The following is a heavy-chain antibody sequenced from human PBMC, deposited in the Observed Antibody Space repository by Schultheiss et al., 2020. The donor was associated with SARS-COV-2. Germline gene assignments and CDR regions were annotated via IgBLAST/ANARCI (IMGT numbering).Heavy chain of an antibody. V-gene: IGHV3-23*01. D-gene: IGHD6-19*01. CDR3: AKGRSGWYDPFYYGTAV. CDR2: IDTSGDNT. J-gene: IGHJ6*02. CDR1: GFTFSSYG. Sequence: GGSLRLSCAASGFTFSSYGMHWVRQAPGKGLEWVSSIDTSGDNTYYADSLEGRFTISRDNSKNTLSLEMNSLTVEDTAVYYCAKGRSGWYDPFYYGTAVWGQGTTVTVSS.